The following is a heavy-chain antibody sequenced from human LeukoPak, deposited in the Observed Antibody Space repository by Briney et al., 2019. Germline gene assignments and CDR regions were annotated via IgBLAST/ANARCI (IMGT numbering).Heavy chain of an antibody. V-gene: IGHV4-59*08. CDR1: GGSISSYY. D-gene: IGHD4-23*01. CDR3: ASTTVVTEDSWYCDL. CDR2: IYYSGSP. Sequence: SETLSLTCTVSGGSISSYYWSWIRQPPGKGLEWVGYIYYSGSPNYNPSLKSRVTISVDTSKNQFSLKLSSVTAADTAVYYCASTTVVTEDSWYCDLWGRGTLVTVSS. J-gene: IGHJ2*01.